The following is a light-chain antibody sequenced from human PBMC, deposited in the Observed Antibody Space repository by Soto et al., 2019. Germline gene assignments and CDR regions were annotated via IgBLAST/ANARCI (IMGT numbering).Light chain of an antibody. V-gene: IGKV3-11*01. J-gene: IGKJ1*01. CDR3: QQRSNWQT. Sequence: EIVLTQSPATLSLSPGERATLSCRASQSVSSYLAWYQQKPGQAPRLLIYDVSKRATGIPARFSGSGSGTDFTLTISSLEPEDFAVYYCQQRSNWQTFGQGTKVEIK. CDR1: QSVSSY. CDR2: DVS.